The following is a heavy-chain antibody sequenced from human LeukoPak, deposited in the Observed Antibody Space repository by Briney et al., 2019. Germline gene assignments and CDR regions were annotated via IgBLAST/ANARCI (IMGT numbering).Heavy chain of an antibody. CDR1: GFTFSSYA. J-gene: IGHJ4*02. V-gene: IGHV3-7*01. CDR3: AREVAAAVHFDY. Sequence: GGSLRLSCAASGFTFSSYAMHWVRQAPGKGLEWVANIKQDGSEKYYVDSVKGRFTISRDNAKNSLYLQMNSLRAEDTAVYYCAREVAAAVHFDYWGQGTLVTVSS. D-gene: IGHD6-13*01. CDR2: IKQDGSEK.